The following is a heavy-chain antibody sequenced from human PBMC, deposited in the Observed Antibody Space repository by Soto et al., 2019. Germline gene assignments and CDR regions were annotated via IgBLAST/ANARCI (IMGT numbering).Heavy chain of an antibody. CDR2: TYYRSKWYN. D-gene: IGHD1-7*01. CDR3: ARDWGLTGTTGDYYYYYGVDV. CDR1: GDSVSSNSAA. J-gene: IGHJ6*02. V-gene: IGHV6-1*01. Sequence: SQTLSLTCAISGDSVSSNSAAWNWIRQSPSRGLEWLGRTYYRSKWYNDYAVSVKSRITINPDTSKNQFSLQLNSVTPEDTAVYYCARDWGLTGTTGDYYYYYGVDVWGQGTTVTVSS.